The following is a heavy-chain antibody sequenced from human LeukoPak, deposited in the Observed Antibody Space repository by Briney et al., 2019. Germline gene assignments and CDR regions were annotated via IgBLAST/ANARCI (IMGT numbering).Heavy chain of an antibody. V-gene: IGHV4-34*01. J-gene: IGHJ3*02. Sequence: SETLSLTCAVYGGSFSGYYWSWIRQPPGKGLEWIGEINHSGSTNYNPSLKSRVTISVDKSKNQFSLKLSSVTAADTAVYYCARVRITMIVVAHAFDISGQGTMVTVSS. CDR2: INHSGST. CDR3: ARVRITMIVVAHAFDI. D-gene: IGHD3-22*01. CDR1: GGSFSGYY.